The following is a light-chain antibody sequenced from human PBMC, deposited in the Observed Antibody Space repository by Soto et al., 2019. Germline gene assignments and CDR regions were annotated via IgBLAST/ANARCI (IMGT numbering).Light chain of an antibody. CDR3: QQGRWA. J-gene: IGKJ2*01. CDR2: GAS. CDR1: QSVSSN. Sequence: EIVMTQSPATLSVSPGERATLSCRASQSVSSNLAWYQQKPGQAPRLLIYGASTRATGIPARFSGSGSGTEFTLTISSLQSEDCAVYYCQQGRWAFGQGTKLEIK. V-gene: IGKV3-15*01.